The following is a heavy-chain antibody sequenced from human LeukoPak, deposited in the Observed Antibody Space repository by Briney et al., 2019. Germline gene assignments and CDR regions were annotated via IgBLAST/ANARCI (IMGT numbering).Heavy chain of an antibody. Sequence: ASVRVSCKASGYSFIANYIRWVRQAPGQGLEWMGWINPKSGGTNHAQKFQGRVTMTRDTSITTAYMDLSGLRSDDTAVYYCARGRDYYDNSGVDCWGQGTLVTVSS. D-gene: IGHD3-22*01. CDR2: INPKSGGT. CDR1: GYSFIANY. V-gene: IGHV1-2*02. J-gene: IGHJ4*02. CDR3: ARGRDYYDNSGVDC.